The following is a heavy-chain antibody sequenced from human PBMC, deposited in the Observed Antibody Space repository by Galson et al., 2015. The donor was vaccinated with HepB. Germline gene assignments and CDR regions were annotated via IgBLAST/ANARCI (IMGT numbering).Heavy chain of an antibody. CDR3: AREKMGYYDSSGYRHDAFDI. J-gene: IGHJ3*02. V-gene: IGHV3-21*01. CDR1: GFTFSGFT. D-gene: IGHD3-22*01. Sequence: SLRLSCAASGFTFSGFTMNWVRQAPGKGLEWVSSISKNSNYIYYGDSVKGRFTISRDNAKNSLYLQMNALRVEDTAVYYCAREKMGYYDSSGYRHDAFDIWGQGTMVTVSS. CDR2: ISKNSNYI.